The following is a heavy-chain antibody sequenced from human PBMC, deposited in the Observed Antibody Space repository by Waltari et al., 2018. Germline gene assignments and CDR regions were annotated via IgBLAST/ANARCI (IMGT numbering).Heavy chain of an antibody. V-gene: IGHV1-69*01. D-gene: IGHD1-26*01. CDR2: SSPIFGTA. CDR1: GGTFSSYA. CDR3: ARDRAQGMGATPGRWFDP. J-gene: IGHJ5*02. Sequence: QVQLVQSGAEVKKPGSSVKVSCKASGGTFSSYAISWVRQAPGQGLEWMGGSSPIFGTATYAQKCQGRVTITADESTSTAYMELSSLRSEDTAVYYCARDRAQGMGATPGRWFDPWGQGTLVTVSS.